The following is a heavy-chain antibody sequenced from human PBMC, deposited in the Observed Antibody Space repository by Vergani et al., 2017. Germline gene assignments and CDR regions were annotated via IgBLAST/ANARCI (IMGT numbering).Heavy chain of an antibody. J-gene: IGHJ3*02. D-gene: IGHD3-3*01. CDR1: GYSFTNYW. CDR3: ARRVNYDFWSDAFDI. CDR2: IYPGDSDT. Sequence: EVQLVQSGAEVKKPGESLKISCKCSGYSFTNYWIGWVRQMPGKGLEWMGVIYPGDSDTRYGPSFQGQVTISADKSISTAYLQWNSLKASDTAMYYCARRVNYDFWSDAFDIWGQGTMVTVSS. V-gene: IGHV5-51*01.